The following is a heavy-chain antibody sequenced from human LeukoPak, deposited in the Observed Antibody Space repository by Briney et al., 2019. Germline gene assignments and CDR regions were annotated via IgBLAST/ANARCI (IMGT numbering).Heavy chain of an antibody. CDR1: GCTFTSYD. J-gene: IGHJ4*02. CDR3: ARASSIVAHPTFDY. Sequence: GASVKVSCKAYGCTFTSYDINWVRQAPGQGLEWMGIINPSGGSTSYAQKFQGRVTMTRVMSTSTVYMELSSLRSEDTAVYYCARASSIVAHPTFDYWGQGTLVTVSS. V-gene: IGHV1-46*01. D-gene: IGHD5-12*01. CDR2: INPSGGST.